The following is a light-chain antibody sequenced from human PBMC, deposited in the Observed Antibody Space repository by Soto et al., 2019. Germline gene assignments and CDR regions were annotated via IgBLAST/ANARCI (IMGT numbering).Light chain of an antibody. V-gene: IGKV3-11*01. CDR1: QSVSKC. J-gene: IGKJ5*01. CDR3: QQCNNWPPIT. CDR2: DVS. Sequence: EIVLTQSPATLSLSPGERDTLSCRASQSVSKCLAWYQQKPGQAPRLLIYDVSSRAPGIPARFSGSGSGTDFTLTISSLEPEDFAVYYCQQCNNWPPITFGQGTRLEI.